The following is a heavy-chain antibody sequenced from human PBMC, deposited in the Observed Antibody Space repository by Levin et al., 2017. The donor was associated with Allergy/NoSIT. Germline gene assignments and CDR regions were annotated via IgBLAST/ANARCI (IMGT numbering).Heavy chain of an antibody. CDR1: GFTFDDYA. D-gene: IGHD6-13*01. J-gene: IGHJ5*02. Sequence: GGSLRLSCAASGFTFDDYAMHWVRQAPGKGLEWVSGISWNSGSIGYADSVQGRFTISRDNAKNSLYLQMNSLRAEDTALYYCAKEGIAAAGIGGNWFDPWGQGTPVTVSS. CDR2: ISWNSGSI. V-gene: IGHV3-9*01. CDR3: AKEGIAAAGIGGNWFDP.